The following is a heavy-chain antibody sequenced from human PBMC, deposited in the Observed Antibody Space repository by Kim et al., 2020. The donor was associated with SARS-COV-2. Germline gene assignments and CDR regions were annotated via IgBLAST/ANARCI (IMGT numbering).Heavy chain of an antibody. V-gene: IGHV3-30*07. J-gene: IGHJ4*02. D-gene: IGHD3-22*01. CDR3: AREAYYYDSSGRIDY. Sequence: ESVKGRFTISRDNSKNTLYLQMNSLRAEDTAVYYCAREAYYYDSSGRIDYWGQGTLVTVSS.